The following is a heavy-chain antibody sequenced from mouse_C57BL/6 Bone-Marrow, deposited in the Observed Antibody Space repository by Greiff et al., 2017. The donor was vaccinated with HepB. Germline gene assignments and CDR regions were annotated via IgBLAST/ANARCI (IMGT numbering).Heavy chain of an antibody. CDR2: INPYNGDT. CDR1: GYSFTGYF. J-gene: IGHJ2*01. V-gene: IGHV1-20*01. Sequence: EVQLQQSGPELVKPGDSVKISCKASGYSFTGYFMNWVMQSHGKSLEWIGRINPYNGDTFYNQKFKGKAKLTVDKSSSTAHMELRSLTSEDSAVYYCARCPIFDYWGQGTTLTVSS. CDR3: ARCPIFDY.